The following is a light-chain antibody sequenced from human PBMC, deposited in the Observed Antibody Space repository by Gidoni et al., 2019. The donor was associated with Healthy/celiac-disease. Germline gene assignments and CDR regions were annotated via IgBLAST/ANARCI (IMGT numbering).Light chain of an antibody. CDR2: SNS. CDR3: ATWVDRLTGLT. CDR1: TSNIGSNP. J-gene: IGLJ2*01. V-gene: IGLV1-44*01. Sequence: QSVLTQPRPAPGTPRQTITSSCSESTSNIGSNPVNWSQHIPGASPKLLIYSNSQRPSGVPDRFSGSKSGTSASLAISDLQSEDEADYYCATWVDRLTGLTFGGGPKLPVL.